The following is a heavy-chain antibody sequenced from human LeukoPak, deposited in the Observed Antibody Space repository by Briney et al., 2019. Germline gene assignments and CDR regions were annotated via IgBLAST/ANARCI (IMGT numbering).Heavy chain of an antibody. V-gene: IGHV5-51*01. Sequence: GESLKISCKGSGYSFTSYWVGWVRQMPGKGLEWMGIIYPGDFDTRSSPSFRGQVTISADKSISTAYLQWSSLKASDTAMYYCARLVKQQLVPWFDPWGQGTLVTVSS. CDR1: GYSFTSYW. CDR3: ARLVKQQLVPWFDP. J-gene: IGHJ5*02. CDR2: IYPGDFDT. D-gene: IGHD6-13*01.